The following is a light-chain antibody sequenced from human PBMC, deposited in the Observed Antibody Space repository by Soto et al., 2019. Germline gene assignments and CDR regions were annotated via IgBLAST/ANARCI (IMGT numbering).Light chain of an antibody. CDR1: QSVLYSSNNKNY. J-gene: IGKJ2*01. V-gene: IGKV4-1*01. CDR2: WES. CDR3: QQYASTPPT. Sequence: DIVMTQSPDSLAVSLGERATINCKSSQSVLYSSNNKNYLAWYQQRPGQPPKLLIYWESTRESGVPDRFSGSGSVTDFTLTITSLQAEDVAVYYCQQYASTPPTFGQGTKLEIK.